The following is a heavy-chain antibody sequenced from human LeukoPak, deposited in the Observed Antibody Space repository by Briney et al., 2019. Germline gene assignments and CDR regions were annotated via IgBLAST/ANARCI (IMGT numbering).Heavy chain of an antibody. Sequence: GGSLRLSRTASGFTFSAYGIHWVRQAPGKGLEWVAFIRLDGSKTYYSDSVRGRFTISRDNSKNTLYLQMNSLRTEDTAMYYCTTPTGPAVIIDYWGPGTLVTVSS. D-gene: IGHD2-2*01. V-gene: IGHV3-30*02. CDR1: GFTFSAYG. CDR2: IRLDGSKT. CDR3: TTPTGPAVIIDY. J-gene: IGHJ4*02.